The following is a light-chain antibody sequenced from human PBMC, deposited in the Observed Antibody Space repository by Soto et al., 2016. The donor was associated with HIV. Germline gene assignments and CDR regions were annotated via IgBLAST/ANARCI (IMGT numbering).Light chain of an antibody. V-gene: IGKV1-5*03. Sequence: DIQMTQSPSTLSASVGDRVTITCRASQSISSWVAWYQQKPGKAPNLLIYKASNLESGVPSRFSGGGSGTEFTLTISSLQPDDFAAYYCQQYYDGWTFGQGTKV. J-gene: IGKJ1*01. CDR3: QQYYDGWT. CDR1: QSISSW. CDR2: KAS.